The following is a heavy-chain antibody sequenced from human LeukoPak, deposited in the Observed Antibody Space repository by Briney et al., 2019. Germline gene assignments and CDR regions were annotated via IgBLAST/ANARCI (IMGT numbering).Heavy chain of an antibody. J-gene: IGHJ5*02. CDR1: GASFSGYY. CDR3: ARAYTLWFGELLSTSNWFDP. D-gene: IGHD3-10*01. CDR2: INHSVTT. V-gene: IGHV4-34*01. Sequence: SETLSLTCAVYGASFSGYYWSWIRQSPGKGLEWIGEINHSVTTNYNPSLKSRVTISVDTSKNQFSLKLSSVTAADTAVYYCARAYTLWFGELLSTSNWFDPWGQGTLVTVSS.